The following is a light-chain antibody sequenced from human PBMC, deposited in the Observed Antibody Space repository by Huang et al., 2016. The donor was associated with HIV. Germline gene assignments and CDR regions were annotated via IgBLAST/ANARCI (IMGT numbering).Light chain of an antibody. Sequence: DIQMTQSPSSLSASVGDRVPITCRASQRINTYLNWFQQKPGKAPKVLISAASTLQSGVPSRISGGGSGTHFTLTITSLQPEDFATYYCQQTYTGVTFGQGTKVEIK. CDR2: AAS. CDR3: QQTYTGVT. J-gene: IGKJ1*01. CDR1: QRINTY. V-gene: IGKV1-39*01.